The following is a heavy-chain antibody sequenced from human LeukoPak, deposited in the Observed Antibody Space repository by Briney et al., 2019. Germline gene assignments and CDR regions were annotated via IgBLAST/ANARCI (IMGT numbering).Heavy chain of an antibody. CDR2: INYSGST. Sequence: PSETLSLTCTVSGGSISSSSYYWGWIRQPPGKGLEWIGSINYSGSTYYIPSLKSRVTISVDTSKNQISLKLSSVTAADTAVYYCARLPTGETGLPGSNAFDIWGQGTMLTVSS. V-gene: IGHV4-39*01. J-gene: IGHJ3*02. D-gene: IGHD3-10*01. CDR1: GGSISSSSYY. CDR3: ARLPTGETGLPGSNAFDI.